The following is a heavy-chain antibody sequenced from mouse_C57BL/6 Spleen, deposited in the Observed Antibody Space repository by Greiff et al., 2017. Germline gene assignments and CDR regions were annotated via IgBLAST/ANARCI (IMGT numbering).Heavy chain of an antibody. D-gene: IGHD1-1*01. V-gene: IGHV1-80*01. CDR1: GYAFSSYW. J-gene: IGHJ4*01. CDR3: ARGGLCGSSSTYAVDY. CDR2: IYPGDGDT. Sequence: VQLQQSGAELVKPGASVKISCKASGYAFSSYWMNWVKQRPGKGLEWIGQIYPGDGDTNYNQKFKGKATLTVDKSSSTAYMELRSLTSEDSAVYYCARGGLCGSSSTYAVDYWGQGTSVTVSS.